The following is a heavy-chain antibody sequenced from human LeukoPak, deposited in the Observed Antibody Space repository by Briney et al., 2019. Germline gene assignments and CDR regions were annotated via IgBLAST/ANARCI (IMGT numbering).Heavy chain of an antibody. V-gene: IGHV3-74*01. CDR3: ARDPKQGWYDY. CDR1: GFTFSNYW. Sequence: PGGSLRLSCAASGFTFSNYWMLWVRQAPGKGLVWVSRINSDGSSTSYADSVKGRFTISRDNAKNTLYLQMNSLRAEDTAVYYCARDPKQGWYDYWGQGILVTVSS. D-gene: IGHD6-19*01. J-gene: IGHJ4*02. CDR2: INSDGSST.